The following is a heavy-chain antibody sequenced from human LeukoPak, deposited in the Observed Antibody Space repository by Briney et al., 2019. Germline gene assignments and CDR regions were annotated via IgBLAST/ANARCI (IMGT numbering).Heavy chain of an antibody. Sequence: SGTLSLTCAVSGGSISSSNWWSWIRQPPGKGLEWIGSIYYSGSTYYNPSLKSRVTISVDTSKNRFSLKLSSVIAADTAVYYCARRTSGWYFDYWGQGTLVTVSS. CDR3: ARRTSGWYFDY. CDR1: GGSISSSNW. J-gene: IGHJ4*02. D-gene: IGHD6-19*01. V-gene: IGHV4-39*01. CDR2: IYYSGST.